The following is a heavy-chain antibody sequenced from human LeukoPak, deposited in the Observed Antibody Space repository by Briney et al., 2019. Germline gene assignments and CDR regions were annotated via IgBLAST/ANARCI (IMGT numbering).Heavy chain of an antibody. CDR2: ISGSGADT. D-gene: IGHD3-10*01. V-gene: IGHV3-23*01. CDR1: GFTFSSYA. Sequence: PGGSLRLSCAASGFTFSSYAMSWVRQAPGKGLEWVSDISGSGADTYYADSVKGRFIISRDNSKNMLYLQMNSLRAEDTAVYYCSKDLGGEGGSGFPGYWGQGTLVTVSS. J-gene: IGHJ4*02. CDR3: SKDLGGEGGSGFPGY.